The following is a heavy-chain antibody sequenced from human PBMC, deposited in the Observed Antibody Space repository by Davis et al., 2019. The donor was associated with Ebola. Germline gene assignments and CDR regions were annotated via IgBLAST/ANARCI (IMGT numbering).Heavy chain of an antibody. CDR3: ARSITMVQAYNWFDP. Sequence: AASVKVSCKASGYTFTSYGISWVRQAPGQGLEWMGWISAYNGNTNYAQKLQGRVTMTTDTSTSTAYMELRSPRSDDTAVYYCARSITMVQAYNWFDPWGQGTLVTVSS. CDR2: ISAYNGNT. V-gene: IGHV1-18*01. J-gene: IGHJ5*02. CDR1: GYTFTSYG. D-gene: IGHD3-10*01.